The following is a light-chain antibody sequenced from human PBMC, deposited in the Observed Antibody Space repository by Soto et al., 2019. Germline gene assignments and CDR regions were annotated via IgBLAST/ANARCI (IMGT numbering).Light chain of an antibody. CDR3: QDYGTSHPWT. CDR1: QNIRGNE. Sequence: EVVLTQSPGALSLSPGEGVTLSCRASQNIRGNELAWYRQKRGQAPRLLMYGGSTRADGIPDRFSGRGTGTNFTLTISRLEPEASAVYYCQDYGTSHPWTFGQGTKLEIK. J-gene: IGKJ1*01. CDR2: GGS. V-gene: IGKV3-20*01.